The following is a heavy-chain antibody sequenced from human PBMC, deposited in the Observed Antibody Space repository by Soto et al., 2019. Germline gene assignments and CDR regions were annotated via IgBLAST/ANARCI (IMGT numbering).Heavy chain of an antibody. D-gene: IGHD1-26*01. CDR3: ARAGVVGATALDY. V-gene: IGHV4-30-2*01. CDR2: IYHSGST. CDR1: GDSISSGGYS. Sequence: SETLSLTCAVSGDSISSGGYSWSWIRQPPGKGLEWIGYIYHSGSTYYNTSLKSRVTISVDRSKNQFSLKLSSVTAADTAVYYCARAGVVGATALDYWGQGTLVTVSS. J-gene: IGHJ4*02.